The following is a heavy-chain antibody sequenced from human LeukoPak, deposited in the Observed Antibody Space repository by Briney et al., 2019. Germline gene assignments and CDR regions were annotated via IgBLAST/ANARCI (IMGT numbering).Heavy chain of an antibody. CDR1: GGSISSAAYY. CDR3: ARRPIAAGNNWFVP. Sequence: SETLSLTCTVSGGSISSAAYYWGWVRQPPAKGLDWIGSIYYTGTTYYSPSLQTRATLSFDTSKNQFSLKLTSVTATDTAVYFCARRPIAAGNNWFVPWGQGTLVTVSS. V-gene: IGHV4-39*01. J-gene: IGHJ5*02. CDR2: IYYTGTT. D-gene: IGHD6-13*01.